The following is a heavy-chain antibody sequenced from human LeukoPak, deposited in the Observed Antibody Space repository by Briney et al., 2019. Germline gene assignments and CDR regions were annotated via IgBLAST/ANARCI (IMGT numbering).Heavy chain of an antibody. CDR3: ARDRYYYYGMDV. Sequence: PGGSLRLSCAASGFTSSSYWMSWVRQAPGKGLEWVANIKQDGSEKYYVDSVKGRFTISRDNAKNSLYLQMNSLRAEDTAVYYCARDRYYYYGMDVWGQGTTVTVSS. V-gene: IGHV3-7*01. CDR1: GFTSSSYW. CDR2: IKQDGSEK. J-gene: IGHJ6*02.